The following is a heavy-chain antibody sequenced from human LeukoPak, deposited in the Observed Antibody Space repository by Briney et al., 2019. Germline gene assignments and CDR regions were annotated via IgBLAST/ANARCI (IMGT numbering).Heavy chain of an antibody. CDR3: ARGSSSYFDY. Sequence: GGSLRLSCAASGYSLSNYGMHWVRQAPGKGLEWVAVIWYDGGNKYYGDSVKGRFTISRDTSKNTLYLQMSSLRAEDTAVYYCARGSSSYFDYWGQGTLVTVSS. V-gene: IGHV3-33*01. CDR2: IWYDGGNK. D-gene: IGHD2-2*01. J-gene: IGHJ4*02. CDR1: GYSLSNYG.